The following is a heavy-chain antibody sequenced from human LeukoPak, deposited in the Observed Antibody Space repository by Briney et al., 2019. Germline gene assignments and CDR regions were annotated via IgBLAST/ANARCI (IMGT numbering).Heavy chain of an antibody. V-gene: IGHV4-34*01. J-gene: IGHJ6*03. CDR2: INHSGST. Sequence: PSETLSLTCAVYGGSFSGYYWSWIRQSPGKGLEWIGEINHSGSTNYNPSLKSRVTISVDTSKNQFSLKLSSVTAADTAVYYCARGRTDYSNLAYYYYYYYMDVWGKGTTVTVSS. CDR3: ARGRTDYSNLAYYYYYYYMDV. CDR1: GGSFSGYY. D-gene: IGHD4-11*01.